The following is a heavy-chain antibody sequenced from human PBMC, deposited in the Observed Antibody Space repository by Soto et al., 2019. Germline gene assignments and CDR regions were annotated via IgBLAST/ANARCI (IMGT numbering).Heavy chain of an antibody. CDR1: GFTFSTFA. CDR3: AKDPRVSFDP. V-gene: IGHV3-23*01. J-gene: IGHJ5*02. Sequence: GSLRLSCAASGFTFSTFAMSWVRQAPGKGLEWVSAISASGGSTYYADSVKGRFTISRDNSNNTLYLQMNSLRVEDTAVYYCAKDPRVSFDPWGQGTLVTVSS. CDR2: ISASGGST.